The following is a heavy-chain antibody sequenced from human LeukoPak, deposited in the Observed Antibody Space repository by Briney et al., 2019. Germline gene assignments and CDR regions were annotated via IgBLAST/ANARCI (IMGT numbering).Heavy chain of an antibody. D-gene: IGHD4-17*01. CDR1: GYTFTGYY. Sequence: GASVKVSCKASGYTFTGYYMHWVRQAPGQGLEWMGWINPNSGGTNYAQKFQGRVTMTRDTSISTAYMELSRLRSDDTAVYYCASFPGTTVATYGAFDIWGQGTMVTVSS. V-gene: IGHV1-2*02. CDR3: ASFPGTTVATYGAFDI. CDR2: INPNSGGT. J-gene: IGHJ3*02.